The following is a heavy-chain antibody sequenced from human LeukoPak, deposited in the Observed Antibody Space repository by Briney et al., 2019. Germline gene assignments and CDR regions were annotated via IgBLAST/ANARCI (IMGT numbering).Heavy chain of an antibody. Sequence: GGSLRLSCAASGFTFSSYAMHWVRQAPGKGLEWAAVISYDGSNKYYADSVKGRFTISRDNSKNTLYLQMNSLRAEDTAVYYCARDSGGYEFDYWGQGTLVTVSS. J-gene: IGHJ4*02. CDR3: ARDSGGYEFDY. CDR2: ISYDGSNK. D-gene: IGHD5-12*01. CDR1: GFTFSSYA. V-gene: IGHV3-30-3*01.